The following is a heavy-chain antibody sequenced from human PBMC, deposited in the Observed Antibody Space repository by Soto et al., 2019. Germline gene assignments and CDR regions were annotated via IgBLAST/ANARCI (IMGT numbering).Heavy chain of an antibody. CDR1: GGSISSSNW. V-gene: IGHV4-4*02. Sequence: QVQLQESGPGLVKPSGTLSLTCAVSGGSISSSNWWSWVRQPPGKGLEWIGEIYHSGSTNYNPSLKSRVTISVDKSTNQVFLKLSSVTAADTAVYYCARVGRKMATIAGDAFDIWGQGTMVTVSS. D-gene: IGHD5-12*01. CDR2: IYHSGST. J-gene: IGHJ3*02. CDR3: ARVGRKMATIAGDAFDI.